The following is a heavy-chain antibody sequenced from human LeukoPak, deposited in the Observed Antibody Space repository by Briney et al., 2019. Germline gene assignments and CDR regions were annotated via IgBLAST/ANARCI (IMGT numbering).Heavy chain of an antibody. CDR1: GYTFTSYA. Sequence: ASVKVSCKASGYTFTSYAMNWVRQAPGQGLEWMGWVNTNTGNPTYAQGFTGRFVFSLDTSVSTAYLQISSLKAEDTAVYYCARDRVLLWFGESYYFDYWGQGTLVTVSS. J-gene: IGHJ4*02. V-gene: IGHV7-4-1*02. CDR2: VNTNTGNP. D-gene: IGHD3-10*01. CDR3: ARDRVLLWFGESYYFDY.